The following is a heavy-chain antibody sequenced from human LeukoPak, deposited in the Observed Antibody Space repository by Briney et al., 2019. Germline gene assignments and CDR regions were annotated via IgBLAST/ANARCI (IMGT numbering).Heavy chain of an antibody. CDR1: GYTFTGYY. D-gene: IGHD3-10*01. CDR3: ARVHYYGSGSSDYYYHYYMDV. Sequence: ASVKVSCKASGYTFTGYYLHWVRQAPGQGLEWMGWISAYNGNTNYAQKLQGRVTMTTDTSTSTAYMELRSLRSDDTAVYYCARVHYYGSGSSDYYYHYYMDVWGKGTTVTISS. J-gene: IGHJ6*03. V-gene: IGHV1-18*04. CDR2: ISAYNGNT.